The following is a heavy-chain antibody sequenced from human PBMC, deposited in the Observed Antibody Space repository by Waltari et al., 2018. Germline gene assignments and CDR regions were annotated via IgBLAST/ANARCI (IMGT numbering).Heavy chain of an antibody. V-gene: IGHV2-5*01. CDR1: GFSLSTSGVG. CDR2: INSNYDG. D-gene: IGHD6-13*01. Sequence: QITLKESGPTLVKPTQTLTLTCSFSGFSLSTSGVGVVWIRQPPGKALEWVALINSNYDGRYSPSLKSRLTITTDTSKNQVALTMTNVDPLDTATYYCAHRGSSRSFDSWGQGTLVTVSS. CDR3: AHRGSSRSFDS. J-gene: IGHJ4*02.